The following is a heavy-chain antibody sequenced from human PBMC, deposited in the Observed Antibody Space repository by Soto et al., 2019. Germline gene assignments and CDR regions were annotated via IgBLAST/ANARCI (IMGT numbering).Heavy chain of an antibody. CDR2: IYFNGSS. CDR1: GASINRQDYF. Sequence: QVSLQESGPRLSKPAQTLSLTCTFSGASINRQDYFWTWIRQPPGKGLEWIGYIYFNGSSYYTPSLRSLASMSFETYKNQFSLGLASVSAADTAIYYFARHGAIDVSNDHVDQCGRGTLVTVSP. J-gene: IGHJ5*02. D-gene: IGHD3-16*01. CDR3: ARHGAIDVSNDHVDQ. V-gene: IGHV4-30-4*08.